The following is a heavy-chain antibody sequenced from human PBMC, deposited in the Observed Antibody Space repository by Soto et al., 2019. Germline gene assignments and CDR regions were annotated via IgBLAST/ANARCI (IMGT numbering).Heavy chain of an antibody. J-gene: IGHJ4*02. CDR2: IKSDGSGT. Sequence: GGSLRLSCAASGFTFSGYWMHWVRQAPGKGLEWVSRIKSDGSGTTYADSVKGRFSISRDNAKNTVYLQMDSLRVEDTAVYYSGRNEICVRGVQDEYWGQGTPVTVSS. D-gene: IGHD3-10*02. V-gene: IGHV3-74*03. CDR1: GFTFSGYW. CDR3: GRNEICVRGVQDEY.